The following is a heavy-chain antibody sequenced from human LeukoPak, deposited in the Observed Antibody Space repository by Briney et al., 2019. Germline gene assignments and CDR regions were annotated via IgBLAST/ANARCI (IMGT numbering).Heavy chain of an antibody. CDR2: IIPILGIA. CDR1: GGTFSSYA. V-gene: IGHV1-69*04. J-gene: IGHJ4*02. D-gene: IGHD2-15*01. Sequence: SVKVSCKASGGTFSSYAISWVRQAPGQGLEWMGRIIPILGIANYAQKFQGRVTITAGKSTSTAYMELSSLRSEDTAVYYCARVPPYCSGGSCYSGYFDYWGQGTLVTVSS. CDR3: ARVPPYCSGGSCYSGYFDY.